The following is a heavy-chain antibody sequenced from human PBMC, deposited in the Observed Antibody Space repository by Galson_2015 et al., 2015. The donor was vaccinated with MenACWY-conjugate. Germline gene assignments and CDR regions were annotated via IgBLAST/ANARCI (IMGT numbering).Heavy chain of an antibody. Sequence: SLRLSCAASGFTVSSNYMSWVRQAPGKGLEWVSGISGYGGSTYYADSVTGRFTISRDNSKNTLYLQMNSLRAEDTAVYYCANGVSYYNLDYWGQGTLVTVSS. V-gene: IGHV3-23*01. CDR2: ISGYGGST. CDR3: ANGVSYYNLDY. CDR1: GFTVSSNY. D-gene: IGHD1-26*01. J-gene: IGHJ4*02.